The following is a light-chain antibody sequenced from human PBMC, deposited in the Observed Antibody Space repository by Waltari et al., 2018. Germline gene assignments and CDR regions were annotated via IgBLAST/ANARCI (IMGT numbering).Light chain of an antibody. CDR2: LCS. J-gene: IGKJ1*01. CDR1: KSLLHSNGYNY. Sequence: DTVMTQSPLSLTVTPGEPASISCRSSKSLLHSNGYNYLNWYLKKPGQPPQIRIYLCSSRASGVPDRCSGRGSGTDFTLKISSVEAEDIGVYYCMPALHTPPAFGQGTRVEI. V-gene: IGKV2-28*01. CDR3: MPALHTPPA.